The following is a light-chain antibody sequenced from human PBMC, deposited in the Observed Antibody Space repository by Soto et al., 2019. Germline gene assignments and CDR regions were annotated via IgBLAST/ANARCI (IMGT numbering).Light chain of an antibody. CDR1: SSTIGSNP. CDR2: RSD. J-gene: IGLJ3*02. V-gene: IGLV1-44*01. CDR3: ATWDDNVYGPV. Sequence: QSVLTQPPSASGTPGQRVTISCSGSSSTIGSNPVQWYRQLPGTAPQLLIYRSDQRPSGVPDRFSGSKSGTSASLPISGLQSEDEADYHCATWDDNVYGPVFGGGTKLTVL.